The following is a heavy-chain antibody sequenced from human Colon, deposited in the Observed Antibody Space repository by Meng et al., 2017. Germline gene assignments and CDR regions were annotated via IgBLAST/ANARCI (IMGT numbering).Heavy chain of an antibody. D-gene: IGHD2-8*02. CDR3: ARADCTAGICYQFDN. J-gene: IGHJ4*02. CDR2: IFYTGTA. CDR1: GLSIGTTGDY. Sequence: QVRLQESGPGLVKPSQTLPLTCNVYGLSIGTTGDYWTWIRQRPGKGLEWIGKIFYTGTAHYNPSLKTRAAMSVDRSKNQFSLKLSSVTAADTAVYYCARADCTAGICYQFDNWGQGTLVTVSS. V-gene: IGHV4-31*03.